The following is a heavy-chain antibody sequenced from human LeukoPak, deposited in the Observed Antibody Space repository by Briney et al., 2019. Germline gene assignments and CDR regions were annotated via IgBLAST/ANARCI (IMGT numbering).Heavy chain of an antibody. D-gene: IGHD4-11*01. Sequence: ASVKVSCKPSGYTFTSYALSWARQAPGQGLEWMGWISTYSGNTKYAQKLQGRVTMTTDTSTSTAYMELRSLRSDDTAVYYCARERSNYASVGFDYWGQGTLVTVSS. CDR2: ISTYSGNT. CDR3: ARERSNYASVGFDY. CDR1: GYTFTSYA. V-gene: IGHV1-18*01. J-gene: IGHJ4*02.